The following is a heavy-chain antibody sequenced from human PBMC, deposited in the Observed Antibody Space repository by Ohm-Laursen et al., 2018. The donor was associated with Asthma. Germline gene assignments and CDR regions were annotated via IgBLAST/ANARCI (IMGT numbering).Heavy chain of an antibody. CDR3: ARGRNIVVVPAAGGDY. D-gene: IGHD2-2*01. Sequence: SVTVSCKASGYTFTSYAMNWVRQAPGQGLEWMGWINTNTGNPTYAQGFTGRFVFSLDTSVSTAYLQISSLKAEDTAVYYCARGRNIVVVPAAGGDYWGQGTLVTVSS. J-gene: IGHJ4*02. CDR1: GYTFTSYA. CDR2: INTNTGNP. V-gene: IGHV7-4-1*02.